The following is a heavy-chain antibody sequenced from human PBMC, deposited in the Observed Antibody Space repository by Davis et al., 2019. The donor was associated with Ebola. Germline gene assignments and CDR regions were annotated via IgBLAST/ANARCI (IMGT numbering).Heavy chain of an antibody. CDR1: GGTFSSYA. V-gene: IGHV1-69*13. CDR3: ASGPLDEVVSSA. D-gene: IGHD2-8*02. CDR2: IIPIFGTA. Sequence: SVKVSCKASGGTFSSYAISWVRQAPGQGLEWMGGIIPIFGTANYAQKFQGRVTITADESTSTAYMELSSLRSEDTAVYYCASGPLDEVVSSAWGQGTLVTVSS. J-gene: IGHJ4*02.